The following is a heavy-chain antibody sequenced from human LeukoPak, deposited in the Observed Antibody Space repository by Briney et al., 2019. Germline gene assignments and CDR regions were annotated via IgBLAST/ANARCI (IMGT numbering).Heavy chain of an antibody. V-gene: IGHV4-34*01. J-gene: IGHJ4*02. CDR3: ARGAWATRLGS. Sequence: SETLSLTCAVYGESLNSYYWSWVRQPPGEGLEWIGEIYESGTTEYNPSPKSRVTISMVPSKHQFSLSLSSVTAADTAVYYCARGAWATRLGSWGLGTPVIVSS. CDR1: GESLNSYY. D-gene: IGHD2-15*01. CDR2: IYESGTT.